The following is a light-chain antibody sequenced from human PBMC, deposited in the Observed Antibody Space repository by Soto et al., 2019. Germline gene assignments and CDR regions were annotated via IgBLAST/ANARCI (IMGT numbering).Light chain of an antibody. CDR2: KIS. CDR1: EGLAF. V-gene: IGKV2-24*01. Sequence: DIVMTQTPLSLPVTLGQPASISCRSSEGLAFLSWLHQRPGQPPRFLIYKISQRFSGVPDRFSGSGAGTNFTLKISGVEPEDVGVYYCVQGKQFPFTFGPGTRLDIK. J-gene: IGKJ3*01. CDR3: VQGKQFPFT.